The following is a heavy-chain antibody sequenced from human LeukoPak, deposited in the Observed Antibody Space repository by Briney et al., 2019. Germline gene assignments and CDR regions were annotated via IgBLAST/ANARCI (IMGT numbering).Heavy chain of an antibody. J-gene: IGHJ4*02. CDR3: ARASSGWYRGDFDY. V-gene: IGHV1-69*13. Sequence: SVKVSCKASGYTFTGYYMHWVRQAPGQGLEWMGGIIPIFGTANYAQKFQGRVTITADESTSTAYMELSSLRSEDTAVYYCARASSGWYRGDFDYWGQGTLVTVSS. D-gene: IGHD6-19*01. CDR1: GYTFTGYY. CDR2: IIPIFGTA.